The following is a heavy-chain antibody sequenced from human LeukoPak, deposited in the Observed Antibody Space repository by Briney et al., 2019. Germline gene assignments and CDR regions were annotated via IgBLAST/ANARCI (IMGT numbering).Heavy chain of an antibody. J-gene: IGHJ4*02. CDR2: IIPILGIA. CDR3: ARGIVGATSGYFDY. Sequence: SVKVSCKASGYTFSSYGISWVRQAPGQGLEWMGRIIPILGIANYAQKFQGRVTITADKSTSTAYMELSSLRSEDTAVYYCARGIVGATSGYFDYWGQGTLVTVSS. D-gene: IGHD1-26*01. V-gene: IGHV1-69*04. CDR1: GYTFSSYG.